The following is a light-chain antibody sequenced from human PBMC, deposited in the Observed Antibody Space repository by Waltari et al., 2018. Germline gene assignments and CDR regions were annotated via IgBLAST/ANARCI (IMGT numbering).Light chain of an antibody. J-gene: IGKJ1*01. CDR3: HQYHTYLWT. V-gene: IGKV1-5*01. Sequence: DIQMTQSPSTLSAFVGDRVTITCRASQSISKFLAWYQLKPGKAPKLLIYGASTLDGGVPSRFSGSGSGAEFTLTISSIQPDDVATYHCHQYHTYLWTFGQGTKVEIK. CDR1: QSISKF. CDR2: GAS.